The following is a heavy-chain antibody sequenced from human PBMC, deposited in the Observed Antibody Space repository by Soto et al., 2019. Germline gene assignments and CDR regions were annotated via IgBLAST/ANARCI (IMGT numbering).Heavy chain of an antibody. CDR3: TTDRGWVRVNFDY. J-gene: IGHJ4*02. CDR2: IKSKTDGWTT. Sequence: GGSLRLSCAASGFTFSNAWMSWVRQAPGKGLEWVGRIKSKTDGWTTDYAAPVKGRFTISRDDSKNTLYLQMNSLKTEDTAVYYCTTDRGWVRVNFDYWGQGTLVTVSS. D-gene: IGHD3-10*01. V-gene: IGHV3-15*01. CDR1: GFTFSNAW.